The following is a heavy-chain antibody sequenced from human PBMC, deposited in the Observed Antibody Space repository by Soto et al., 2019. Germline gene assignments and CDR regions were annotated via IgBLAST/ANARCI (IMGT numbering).Heavy chain of an antibody. V-gene: IGHV3-21*01. D-gene: IGHD3-10*01. J-gene: IGHJ4*02. CDR1: GFTFSSYS. Sequence: GGSLRPSCAASGFTFSSYSMNWVRQAPGKGLEWVSSISSSSSYIYYADSVKGRFTISRDNAKNSLYLQMNSLRAEDTAVAYCARVEGETGYFDYWGQGTLVTVSS. CDR2: ISSSSSYI. CDR3: ARVEGETGYFDY.